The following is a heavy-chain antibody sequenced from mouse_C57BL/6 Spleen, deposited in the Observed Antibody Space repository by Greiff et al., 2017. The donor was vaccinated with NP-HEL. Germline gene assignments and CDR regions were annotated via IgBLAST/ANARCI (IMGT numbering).Heavy chain of an antibody. D-gene: IGHD1-1*01. V-gene: IGHV2-2*01. CDR3: ARKGYYYGSSYDYWYFDV. J-gene: IGHJ1*03. Sequence: VQLQQSGPGLVQPSPSLSITCTVSGFSLTSYGVHWVRQSPGKGLEWLGVIWSGGSTDYNAAFISRLSISKDNSKSQVFFKMNSLQADDTAIYYCARKGYYYGSSYDYWYFDVWGTGTTVTVSS. CDR1: GFSLTSYG. CDR2: IWSGGST.